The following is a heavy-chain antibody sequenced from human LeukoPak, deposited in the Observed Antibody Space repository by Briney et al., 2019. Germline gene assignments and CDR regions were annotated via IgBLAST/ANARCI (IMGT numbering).Heavy chain of an antibody. J-gene: IGHJ5*02. CDR2: IYYSGST. CDR1: GGSISSYY. CDR3: ARDREEYYYDSSGFSP. V-gene: IGHV4-59*12. D-gene: IGHD3-22*01. Sequence: SETLSLTCTVSGGSISSYYWSWIRQPPGKGLEWIGYIYYSGSTNYNPSLKSRVTISVDTSKNQFSLKLSSVTAADTAVYYCARDREEYYYDSSGFSPWGQGTLVTVSS.